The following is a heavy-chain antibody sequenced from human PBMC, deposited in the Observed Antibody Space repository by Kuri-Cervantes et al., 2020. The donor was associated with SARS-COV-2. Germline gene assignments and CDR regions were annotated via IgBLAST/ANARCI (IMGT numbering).Heavy chain of an antibody. CDR1: GGSISSGSYY. CDR2: IYTSGST. D-gene: IGHD1-20*01. CDR3: ARDLTYNWNLAHYAFDI. Sequence: SETLSLTCTVSGGSISSGSYYWSWIRQPAGKGLEWIGYIYTSGSTNYNPSLKSRVTISVDTSKNQSSLKLSSVTAADTAVYYCARDLTYNWNLAHYAFDIWGQGTMVTVSS. V-gene: IGHV4-61*09. J-gene: IGHJ3*02.